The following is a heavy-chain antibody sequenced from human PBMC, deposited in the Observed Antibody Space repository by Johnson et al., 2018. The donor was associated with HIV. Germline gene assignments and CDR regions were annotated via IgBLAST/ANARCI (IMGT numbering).Heavy chain of an antibody. CDR2: ISYDGRDA. D-gene: IGHD3-10*01. CDR1: GFAFSSYA. CDR3: ATLWFGEVSVYDAFDV. V-gene: IGHV3-30*04. Sequence: QVQLVESGGGVVQPGRSLRLSCAASGFAFSSYALHWVRQAPGKGLEWVAVISYDGRDAYYADPVKGRFTSSRDNSKNTLYLQMNSLRPEDSTVYYCATLWFGEVSVYDAFDVWGQGTMVTVSS. J-gene: IGHJ3*01.